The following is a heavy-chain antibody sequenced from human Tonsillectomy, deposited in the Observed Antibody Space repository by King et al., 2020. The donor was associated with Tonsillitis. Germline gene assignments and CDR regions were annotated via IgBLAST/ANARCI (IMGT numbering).Heavy chain of an antibody. CDR1: GFTVSSNY. D-gene: IGHD3-16*01. V-gene: IGHV3-53*01. CDR2: IYADGRT. Sequence: VQLVESGGGLIQPGGSLRLSCAASGFTVSSNYMSWVRQAPGKGLEWVAVIYADGRTYYADYVKGRFTISRDNSKNTLYLQVNSLRAEDTAVYYCQGGRDAFDVWGQGTMLTVSS. CDR3: QGGRDAFDV. J-gene: IGHJ3*01.